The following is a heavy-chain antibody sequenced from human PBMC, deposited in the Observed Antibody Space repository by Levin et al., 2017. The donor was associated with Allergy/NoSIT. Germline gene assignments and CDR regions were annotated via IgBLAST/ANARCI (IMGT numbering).Heavy chain of an antibody. D-gene: IGHD6-19*01. CDR3: ARGEEAVAGPWDY. V-gene: IGHV3-30*04. CDR1: GFTFSSYA. J-gene: IGHJ4*02. CDR2: ISYDGSNK. Sequence: GGSLRLSCAASGFTFSSYAMHWVRQAPGKGLEWVAVISYDGSNKYYADSVKGRFTISRDNSKNTLYLQMNSLRAEDTAVYYCARGEEAVAGPWDYWGQGTLVTVSS.